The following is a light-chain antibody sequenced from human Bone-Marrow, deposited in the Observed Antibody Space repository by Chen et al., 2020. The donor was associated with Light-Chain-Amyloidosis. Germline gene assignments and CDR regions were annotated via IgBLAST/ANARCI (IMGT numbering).Light chain of an antibody. CDR2: EVT. CDR3: SSYTVTNTLV. J-gene: IGLJ1*01. V-gene: IGLV2-14*01. Sequence: QSALTQPASVSGSPGQSITISCTGTSSDVGGDNHVSWYQQHPDKAPKLMIYEVTHRPSWVPDRCSGSKSDNTASLTISGLQAEDESDYFCSSYTVTNTLVFGRGTRVTVL. CDR1: SSDVGGDNH.